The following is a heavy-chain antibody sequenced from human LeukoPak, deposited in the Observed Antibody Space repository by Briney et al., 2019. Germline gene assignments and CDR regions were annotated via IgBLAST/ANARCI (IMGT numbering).Heavy chain of an antibody. CDR2: INPNSGGT. D-gene: IGHD3-9*01. Sequence: ASVKVSCKASGYTFTGYYMHWVRQAPGQGLEWMGWINPNSGGTNCAQKFQGRVTMTRDTSISTAYMELSRLRSDDTAVYYCARDAYDILTGYYYGMDVWGQGTTVTVSS. J-gene: IGHJ6*02. CDR3: ARDAYDILTGYYYGMDV. CDR1: GYTFTGYY. V-gene: IGHV1-2*02.